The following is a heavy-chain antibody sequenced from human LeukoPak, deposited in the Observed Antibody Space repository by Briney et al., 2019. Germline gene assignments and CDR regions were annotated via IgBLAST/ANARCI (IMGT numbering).Heavy chain of an antibody. V-gene: IGHV1-2*02. J-gene: IGHJ4*02. CDR3: ATLGYSYGYGEGY. CDR2: INPNSGGT. D-gene: IGHD5-18*01. CDR1: GYTFTGYY. Sequence: ASVKVSCKASGYTFTGYYMHWVRQAPGQGLEWMGWINPNSGGTNYAQKFQGRVTMTRDTSISTAYMELSRLRSDDTAVYYCATLGYSYGYGEGYWGQGTLVTVSS.